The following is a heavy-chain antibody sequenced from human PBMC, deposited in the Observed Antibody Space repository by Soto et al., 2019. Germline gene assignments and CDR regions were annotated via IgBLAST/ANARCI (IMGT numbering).Heavy chain of an antibody. CDR3: ARGGLGYCSSTSCYFGYYYYYGMDV. D-gene: IGHD2-2*01. J-gene: IGHJ6*02. Sequence: NPSETLSLTCAVYGGSFSGYYWSWIRQPPGKGLEWIGEINHSGSTNYNPSLKSRVTISVDTSKNQFSLKLSSVTAADTAVYYCARGGLGYCSSTSCYFGYYYYYGMDVWGQGTTVTVSS. V-gene: IGHV4-34*01. CDR1: GGSFSGYY. CDR2: INHSGST.